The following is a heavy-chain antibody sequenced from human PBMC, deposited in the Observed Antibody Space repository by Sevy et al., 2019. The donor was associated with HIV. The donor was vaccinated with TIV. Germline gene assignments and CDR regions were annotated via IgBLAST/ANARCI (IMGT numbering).Heavy chain of an antibody. V-gene: IGHV3-53*01. Sequence: GESQKISCVVSGFSVSSNYMSWVRQAPGKGLEWVSNIYSDGRTYYADSVRGRFTISRDTSKNTVYLEMKSLRAEDTAVYYCTREDIVLGEDNYYGMDVWGHGTTVTVSS. CDR3: TREDIVLGEDNYYGMDV. D-gene: IGHD2-15*01. J-gene: IGHJ6*02. CDR1: GFSVSSNY. CDR2: IYSDGRT.